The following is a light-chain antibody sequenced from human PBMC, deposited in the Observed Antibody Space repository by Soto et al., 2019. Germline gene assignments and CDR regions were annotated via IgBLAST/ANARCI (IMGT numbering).Light chain of an antibody. V-gene: IGKV3-20*01. Sequence: EFALTQSPGTLSLSPGERATLSCRASQTVRNNYLAWYQQKPGQAPRLLIYDASSRATGIPDRFSGGGSGTDFTLTISRLEPEDFANYYCQQYYNWPITFGQGTRLEI. CDR1: QTVRNNY. CDR3: QQYYNWPIT. J-gene: IGKJ5*01. CDR2: DAS.